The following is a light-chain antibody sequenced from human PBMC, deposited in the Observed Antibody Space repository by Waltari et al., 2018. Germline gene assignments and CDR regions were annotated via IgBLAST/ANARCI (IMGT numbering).Light chain of an antibody. CDR3: QQYNNWPGT. J-gene: IGKJ1*01. V-gene: IGKV3-15*01. CDR2: GAS. Sequence: EIVMTQSPATLSVSPGERATLSCRASQSVSRNLAWYQQKPGQAPRLLIYGASTRATGIPARFSGSGSGTEFTLTISSMQSEDFAVYYCQQYNNWPGTFGQGTKVGIK. CDR1: QSVSRN.